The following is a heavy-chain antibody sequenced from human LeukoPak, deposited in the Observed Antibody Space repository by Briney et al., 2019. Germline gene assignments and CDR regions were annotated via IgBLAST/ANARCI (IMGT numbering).Heavy chain of an antibody. J-gene: IGHJ4*02. CDR3: AKERLYDILTGYYLQPTDY. V-gene: IGHV3-23*01. Sequence: GGSLRLSCAASGFTFSSYAMSWVRQAPGKGLEWVSAISSSGGSTYYADSVKGRFTISRDNSKNTLYLQMNSLRAEDTAVYYCAKERLYDILTGYYLQPTDYWGQGTLVTVSS. D-gene: IGHD3-9*01. CDR1: GFTFSSYA. CDR2: ISSSGGST.